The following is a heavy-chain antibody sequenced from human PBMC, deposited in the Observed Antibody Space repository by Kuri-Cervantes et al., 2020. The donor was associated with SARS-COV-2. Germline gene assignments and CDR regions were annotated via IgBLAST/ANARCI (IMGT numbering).Heavy chain of an antibody. V-gene: IGHV3-7*03. D-gene: IGHD6-13*01. CDR2: IKQDGSEK. Sequence: GESLKISCAASGFTFSSYWMSWVRQAPGKGLEWVANIKQDGSEKYYVDSVKGRFTISRDNAKNSLYLQMNNLRAEDTAVYYCARDLGASSWWLYGMDVWGQGTTVTVSS. CDR3: ARDLGASSWWLYGMDV. CDR1: GFTFSSYW. J-gene: IGHJ6*02.